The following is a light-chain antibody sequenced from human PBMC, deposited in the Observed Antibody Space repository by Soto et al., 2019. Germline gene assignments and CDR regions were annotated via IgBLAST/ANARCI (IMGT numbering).Light chain of an antibody. V-gene: IGKV2D-29*01. CDR1: QSLRHSDGKTY. CDR2: EVS. Sequence: DIVMLQTPLSLSVTPGQPASISCKSSQSLRHSDGKTYLSWILQKPGQPPQLLIYEVSNRFSGVPDRVGGSGSGSDFTLKISRVETEEVGVYYCMQTIQLPITFGGGTKVEIK. J-gene: IGKJ4*01. CDR3: MQTIQLPIT.